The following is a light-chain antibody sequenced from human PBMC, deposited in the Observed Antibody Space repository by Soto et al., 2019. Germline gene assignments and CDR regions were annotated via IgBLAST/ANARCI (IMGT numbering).Light chain of an antibody. CDR1: QSVSSN. Sequence: EIVMTQSPVTLSVSPGERATLSCRASQSVSSNLAWYQQKPGQAPSLLIYGAFTRATGIPARFSGTGSGTEFTLTISRLEPEDFAVYYCPQYNNWPITFGQGTRLEIK. J-gene: IGKJ5*01. V-gene: IGKV3-15*01. CDR2: GAF. CDR3: PQYNNWPIT.